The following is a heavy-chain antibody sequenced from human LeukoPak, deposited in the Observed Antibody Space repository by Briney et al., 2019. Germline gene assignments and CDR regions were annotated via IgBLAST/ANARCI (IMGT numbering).Heavy chain of an antibody. V-gene: IGHV4-4*02. CDR1: GASISSSNW. J-gene: IGHJ5*02. CDR3: AREGTSGGLNWLDP. D-gene: IGHD3-10*01. Sequence: PSGTLSLTCAVSGASISSSNWWSWVRQPPGKGLEWIGEIYHRGSTNYNPSLKSRVTISVDKSKNQFSLKLSSVTAADTAVYFCAREGTSGGLNWLDPWGQGTLVTVSS. CDR2: IYHRGST.